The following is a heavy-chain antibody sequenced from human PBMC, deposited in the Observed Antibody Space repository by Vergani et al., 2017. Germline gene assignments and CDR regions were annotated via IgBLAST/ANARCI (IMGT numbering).Heavy chain of an antibody. J-gene: IGHJ3*02. CDR3: ARGRIAAAGITHAFDI. Sequence: QLQLQESGPGLVKPSETLSLTCTVSGGSISSSSYYWGWIRQPPGKGLEWIGSIYYSGSTYYNPSLKSRVTISVDTSKNQFSLKLSSVTAADTAVYYCARGRIAAAGITHAFDIWGQGTMVTVSS. CDR1: GGSISSSSYY. D-gene: IGHD6-13*01. CDR2: IYYSGST. V-gene: IGHV4-39*01.